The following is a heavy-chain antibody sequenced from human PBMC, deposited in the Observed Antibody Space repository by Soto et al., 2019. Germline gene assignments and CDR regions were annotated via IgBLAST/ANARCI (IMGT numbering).Heavy chain of an antibody. CDR2: IIPIFGTA. J-gene: IGHJ6*02. V-gene: IGHV1-69*13. Sequence: SLKVSCKASGGTFSSYAISWVRQAPGQGLEWMGGIIPIFGTANYAQKFQGRVTITADESTSTAYMELSSLRSEDTAVYYCASSVVVVAATPYYYGMDVWGQGTTVTVSS. CDR1: GGTFSSYA. D-gene: IGHD2-15*01. CDR3: ASSVVVVAATPYYYGMDV.